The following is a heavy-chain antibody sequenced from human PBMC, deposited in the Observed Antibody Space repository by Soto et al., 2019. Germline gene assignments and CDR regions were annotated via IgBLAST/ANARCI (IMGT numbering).Heavy chain of an antibody. CDR2: IYYSGST. D-gene: IGHD5-18*01. J-gene: IGHJ3*02. Sequence: QVQLQESGPGLVKPSQTLSLTCTVSGDSIFGGDYYWSWIRQPPGKGLQWVGSIYYSGSTYYNPSLKRLVAISVDTSQNQFSLKLSSVTAADTAVYFCARDVDSTILKPNDAFGIWGQGTMVTVSS. CDR1: GDSIFGGDYY. CDR3: ARDVDSTILKPNDAFGI. V-gene: IGHV4-30-4*01.